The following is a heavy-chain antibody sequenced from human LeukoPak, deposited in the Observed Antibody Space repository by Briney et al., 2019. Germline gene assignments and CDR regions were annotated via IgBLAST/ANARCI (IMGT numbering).Heavy chain of an antibody. J-gene: IGHJ6*04. CDR1: GFTFSSYG. CDR2: IWYDGSNK. Sequence: GGSLRLSCAASGFTFSSYGMHWVRQAPGKGLEWVAVIWYDGSNKYYADSVKGRFTISRDNSKNTLYLQMNSLRAEDTAVYYCARASGLTYYYYYGMDVWDKGTTVTVSS. V-gene: IGHV3-33*01. D-gene: IGHD3-10*01. CDR3: ARASGLTYYYYYGMDV.